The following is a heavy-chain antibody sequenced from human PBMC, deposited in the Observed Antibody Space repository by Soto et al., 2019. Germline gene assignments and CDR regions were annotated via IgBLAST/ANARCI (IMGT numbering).Heavy chain of an antibody. CDR1: GFTFSSYS. V-gene: IGHV3-48*02. J-gene: IGHJ6*02. D-gene: IGHD1-20*01. CDR2: ISSSSSTI. Sequence: EVQLVESGGGLVQPGGSLRLSCAASGFTFSSYSMNWVRQAPGKGLEWVSYISSSSSTIYYADSVKGRFTISRDNAKSSLYLQMNSLRDEDTAMYYCASIFITGLHYYYYYGMDVWGQGTTVTVSS. CDR3: ASIFITGLHYYYYYGMDV.